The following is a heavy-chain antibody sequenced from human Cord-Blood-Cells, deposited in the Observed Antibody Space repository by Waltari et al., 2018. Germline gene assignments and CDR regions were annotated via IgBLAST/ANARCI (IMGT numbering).Heavy chain of an antibody. Sequence: QVQLVQSGAEVKKPGSSVKVSCKASGGTFSSYAISWVRQAPGQGLEWMGRIIPILGIANYAQKFQGRVTITADKSTSTAYMELSSLRSEDTAVYYCARQPLGRIWDSYYFDYWGQGTLVTVSS. CDR2: IIPILGIA. J-gene: IGHJ4*02. CDR1: GGTFSSYA. D-gene: IGHD7-27*01. V-gene: IGHV1-69*09. CDR3: ARQPLGRIWDSYYFDY.